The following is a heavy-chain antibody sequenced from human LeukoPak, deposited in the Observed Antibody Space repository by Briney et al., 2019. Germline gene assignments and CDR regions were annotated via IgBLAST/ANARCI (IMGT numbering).Heavy chain of an antibody. D-gene: IGHD2-21*02. CDR3: ARLCGGDCYDFDY. J-gene: IGHJ4*02. V-gene: IGHV4-31*03. CDR2: IYYSGST. CDR1: GGSISSGGYY. Sequence: PSQTLSLTCTVSGGSISSGGYYWSWIRQHPGKGLEWIGYIYYSGSTYYNPSLKSRVTISVDTSKNQFSLKLSSVTAADTAVYYCARLCGGDCYDFDYWGQGTLVTVSS.